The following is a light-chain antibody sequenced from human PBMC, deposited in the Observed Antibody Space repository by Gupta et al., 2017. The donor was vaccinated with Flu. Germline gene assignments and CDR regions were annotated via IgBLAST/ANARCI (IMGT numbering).Light chain of an antibody. CDR1: CSNIGSNN. V-gene: IGLV1-44*01. J-gene: IGLJ2*01. Sequence: VISSYSGGCSNIGSNNVNWYHRFPVSAPKLLIYNDNERPSEVPDRFSASKSGTSTALANSGLQSEDVAGYYCAAFDDSRNVCVFGGGTKLTVL. CDR3: AAFDDSRNVCV. CDR2: NDN.